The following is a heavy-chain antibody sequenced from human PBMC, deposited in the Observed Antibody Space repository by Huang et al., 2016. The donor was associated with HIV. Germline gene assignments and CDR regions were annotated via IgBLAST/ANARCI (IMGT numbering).Heavy chain of an antibody. V-gene: IGHV1-3*01. J-gene: IGHJ4*02. CDR1: GYTFTSYA. CDR3: ARVLYYYDSGGPEY. D-gene: IGHD3-10*01. CDR2: INAGNGNT. Sequence: QVQLVQSGAEAKKPGASVKVSCKASGYTFTSYAMHWVRQAPGQRLEWMGWINAGNGNTKYSQKFQGRVTMTRDTSASTAYMELSSLRSEDTAVYYCARVLYYYDSGGPEYWGQGTLVTVSS.